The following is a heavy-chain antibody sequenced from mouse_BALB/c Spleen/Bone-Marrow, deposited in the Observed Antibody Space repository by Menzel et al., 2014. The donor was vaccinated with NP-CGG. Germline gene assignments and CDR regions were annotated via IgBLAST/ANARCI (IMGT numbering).Heavy chain of an antibody. J-gene: IGHJ3*01. Sequence: QVQLKQSGAELVKPGASVRLSCKASGYSFTTYWIHWVKQRPGQGLEWIGEINPSNGRTNYNEKFKSKATQTVDKSSSTAYMQLSSLTSEDSAVYYCARYDGPAWFAYWGQGTLVTVSA. CDR3: ARYDGPAWFAY. CDR2: INPSNGRT. D-gene: IGHD2-3*01. V-gene: IGHV1S81*02. CDR1: GYSFTTYW.